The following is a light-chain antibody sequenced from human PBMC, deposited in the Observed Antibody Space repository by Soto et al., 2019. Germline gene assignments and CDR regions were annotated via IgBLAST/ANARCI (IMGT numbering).Light chain of an antibody. Sequence: IQLTQSPSSLSASVGDRVTITCRARQDIAIYLAWYQQKPGEAPKLLIYAASTLYGGVPSRFSGSGSGTDFALTSTSLQAEDFATYYCQQLRMYPSTFGGGTKVEIK. CDR1: QDIAIY. CDR3: QQLRMYPST. CDR2: AAS. J-gene: IGKJ4*01. V-gene: IGKV1-9*01.